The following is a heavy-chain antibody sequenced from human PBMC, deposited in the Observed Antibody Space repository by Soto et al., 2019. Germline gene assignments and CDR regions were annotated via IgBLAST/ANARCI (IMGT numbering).Heavy chain of an antibody. J-gene: IGHJ4*02. Sequence: SETLSLTCTVSGASITSSDYYWAWVRQPPGKGLEWIGSIYYIGSTYYNASLESRVTISVDTSKNQFSLKLSSVTAADTAVYYCASLHSGYDLDLDYLGQGTLVTVSS. CDR1: GASITSSDYY. CDR2: IYYIGST. V-gene: IGHV4-39*01. D-gene: IGHD5-12*01. CDR3: ASLHSGYDLDLDY.